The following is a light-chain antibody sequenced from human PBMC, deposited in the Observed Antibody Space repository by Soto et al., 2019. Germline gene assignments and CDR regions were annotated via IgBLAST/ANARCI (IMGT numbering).Light chain of an antibody. V-gene: IGLV2-14*01. Sequence: QSVLTQPASVSGSPGQSITISCTGNSSDVGGYNYVSWYQQHPGKAPKLMIYDVSNRPSGVSNRFSGSKSGNTASLTISGLQAEDEADYYCSSYTSSSTLEVFGTGTKLTFL. CDR1: SSDVGGYNY. CDR3: SSYTSSSTLEV. J-gene: IGLJ1*01. CDR2: DVS.